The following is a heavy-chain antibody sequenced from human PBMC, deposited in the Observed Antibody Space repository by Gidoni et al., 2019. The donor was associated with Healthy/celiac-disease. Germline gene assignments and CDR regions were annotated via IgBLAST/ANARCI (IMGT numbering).Heavy chain of an antibody. CDR2: IYYSGST. V-gene: IGHV4-59*01. D-gene: IGHD6-19*01. J-gene: IGHJ4*02. CDR1: GGLISSYY. Sequence: QVQLQESGPGLVKPSETLSLTCTVSGGLISSYYWSWIRQPPGKGLEWIGYIYYSGSTNYNPSLKSRVTISVDTSKNQFSLKLSSVTAADTAVYYCARAGYSSGWYFFDYWGQGTLVTVSS. CDR3: ARAGYSSGWYFFDY.